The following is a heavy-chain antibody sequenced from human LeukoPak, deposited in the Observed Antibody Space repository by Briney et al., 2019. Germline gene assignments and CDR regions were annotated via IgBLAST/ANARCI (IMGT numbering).Heavy chain of an antibody. D-gene: IGHD3-22*01. CDR2: ISYSGST. CDR1: GVSVSSGSCN. CDR3: AREAYDNSASDAFNN. J-gene: IGHJ3*02. Sequence: PAETLSLTRTVSGVSVSSGSCNWSWIRQPPGKGLEWIGYISYSGSTDYHPSLKSRVTISVDTSKKQFSLKLSSVTAADTAVYYCAREAYDNSASDAFNNWGPGTMVTVSS. V-gene: IGHV4-61*01.